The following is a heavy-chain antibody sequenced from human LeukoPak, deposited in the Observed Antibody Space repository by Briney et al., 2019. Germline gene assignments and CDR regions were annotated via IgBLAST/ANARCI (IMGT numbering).Heavy chain of an antibody. CDR3: ERDIRDQLPYY. CDR2: ISAYNGNT. D-gene: IGHD2-2*01. J-gene: IGHJ4*02. Sequence: ASVKVSCKASGYTLTSYGISWVRQARGQGLEWMGWISAYNGNTNYAQKLQGRVTMTTDTSTSTAYMELRSLRSDDTAVYYCERDIRDQLPYYWGQGTLVTVSS. CDR1: GYTLTSYG. V-gene: IGHV1-18*04.